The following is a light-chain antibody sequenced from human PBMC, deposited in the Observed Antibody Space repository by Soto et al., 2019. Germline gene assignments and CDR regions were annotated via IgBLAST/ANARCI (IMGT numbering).Light chain of an antibody. Sequence: DIQMTQSPSRLSASVGDRVTITCRASQSIGYWLAWYQQKPGKAPNLLIYDASNLEIGVPSRFSGSGSGTHFTFTISSLQTEDIGTYYCQQYDILPITFGRGTRLEIK. CDR2: DAS. J-gene: IGKJ5*01. CDR1: QSIGYW. CDR3: QQYDILPIT. V-gene: IGKV1-33*01.